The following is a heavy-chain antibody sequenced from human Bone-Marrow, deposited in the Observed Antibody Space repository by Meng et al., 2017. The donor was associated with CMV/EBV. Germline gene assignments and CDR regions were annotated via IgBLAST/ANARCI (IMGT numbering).Heavy chain of an antibody. CDR1: GFTFSSYW. CDR2: IKQDGSEK. Sequence: GGSLRLSCAASGFTFSSYWMHWVRQAPGKGLEWVANIKQDGSEKYYVDSVKGRFTISRDNAKNSLYLQMNSLRAEDTAVYYCARDLNYSSSWSDAFDIWGQGTMVTVSS. D-gene: IGHD6-13*01. J-gene: IGHJ3*02. CDR3: ARDLNYSSSWSDAFDI. V-gene: IGHV3-7*01.